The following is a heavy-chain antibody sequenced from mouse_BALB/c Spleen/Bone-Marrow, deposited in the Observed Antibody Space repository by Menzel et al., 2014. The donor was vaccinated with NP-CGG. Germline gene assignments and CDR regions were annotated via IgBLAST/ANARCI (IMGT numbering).Heavy chain of an antibody. CDR2: ISDGGSYT. V-gene: IGHV5-4*02. Sequence: DVMLVESGGGLVKPGGSLKLSCAASGFTFSDYYMYWVCQTPEKRLEWVATISDGGSYTYYPDSVKGRFTISRDNAKNNLYLQMSSLKSEDTAMYYCVLRWFAYWGQGTLVTVSA. CDR3: VLRWFAY. D-gene: IGHD1-1*01. CDR1: GFTFSDYY. J-gene: IGHJ3*01.